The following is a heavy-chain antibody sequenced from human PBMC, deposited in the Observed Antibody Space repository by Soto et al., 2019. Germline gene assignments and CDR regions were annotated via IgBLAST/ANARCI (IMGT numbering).Heavy chain of an antibody. CDR2: INHSGST. CDR1: GGSFSGYY. J-gene: IGHJ4*02. Sequence: SETLSLTCAVYGGSFSGYYWSWIRQPPGKGLEWIGEINHSGSTNYNPSPKSRVTISVDTSKNQFSLKLSSVTAADTAVYYCARVFAVDGSGSYSSDYWGQGTLVTVSS. D-gene: IGHD3-10*01. V-gene: IGHV4-34*01. CDR3: ARVFAVDGSGSYSSDY.